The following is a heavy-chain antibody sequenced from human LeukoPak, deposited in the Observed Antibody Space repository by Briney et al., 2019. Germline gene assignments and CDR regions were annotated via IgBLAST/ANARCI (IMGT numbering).Heavy chain of an antibody. CDR2: ISGSGGST. D-gene: IGHD4-4*01. CDR1: GFTFSSYA. V-gene: IGHV3-23*01. J-gene: IGHJ6*02. CDR3: AKANPGLYSHYYYYGMDV. Sequence: GGSLRLSCAASGFTFSSYAMSWVRQAPGKGLEWVSAISGSGGSTYYADSVKGRFTISRDNSKNTPYLQMNSLRAEDTALYYCAKANPGLYSHYYYYGMDVWGQGTTVTVSS.